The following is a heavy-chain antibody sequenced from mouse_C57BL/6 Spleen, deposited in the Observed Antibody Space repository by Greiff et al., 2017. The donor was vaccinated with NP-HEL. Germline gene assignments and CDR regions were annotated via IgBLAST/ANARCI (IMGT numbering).Heavy chain of an antibody. CDR3: ARSGYYAMDY. J-gene: IGHJ4*01. V-gene: IGHV1-54*01. D-gene: IGHD3-2*02. CDR2: INPGSGGT. Sequence: VQGVESGAELVRPGTSVKVSCKASGYAFTNYLIEWVKQRPGQGLEWIGVINPGSGGTNYNEKFKGKATLTADKSSSTAYMQLSSLTSEDSAVYFCARSGYYAMDYWGQGTSVTVSS. CDR1: GYAFTNYL.